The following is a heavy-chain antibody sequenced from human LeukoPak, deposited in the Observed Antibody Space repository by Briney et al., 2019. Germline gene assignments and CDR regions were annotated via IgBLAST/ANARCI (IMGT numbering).Heavy chain of an antibody. D-gene: IGHD6-6*01. CDR3: ARVIAAPDHDAFDI. J-gene: IGHJ3*02. Sequence: GGSLRLSCAASGFTFSSYSMNWVRQAPGKGLEWVSYISSSSSTIYYADSVKGRFTISRDNAKNSLYLQMNSLRAEDTAVYYCARVIAAPDHDAFDIWGQGTMVTVSS. CDR1: GFTFSSYS. CDR2: ISSSSSTI. V-gene: IGHV3-48*01.